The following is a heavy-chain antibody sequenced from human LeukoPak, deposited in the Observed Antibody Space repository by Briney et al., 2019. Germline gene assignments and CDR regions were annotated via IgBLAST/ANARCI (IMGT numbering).Heavy chain of an antibody. CDR1: GGSISSGGYY. CDR2: IYYSGST. Sequence: SETLSLTCTVSGGSISSGGYYWSWIRQPPGKGLEWIGYIYYSGSTNYNPSLKSRVTISVDTSKNQFSLKLSSVTAADTAVYYWARHGWRGGFDYWGQGTLVTVSS. J-gene: IGHJ4*02. D-gene: IGHD2-2*03. V-gene: IGHV4-61*08. CDR3: ARHGWRGGFDY.